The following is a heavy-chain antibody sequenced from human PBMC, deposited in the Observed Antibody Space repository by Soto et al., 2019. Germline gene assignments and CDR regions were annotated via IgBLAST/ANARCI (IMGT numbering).Heavy chain of an antibody. CDR1: GFTFSSYA. D-gene: IGHD4-17*01. V-gene: IGHV3-23*01. Sequence: GGSLRLSCAASGFTFSSYAMSWVRQAPGKGLEWVSAISGSGGSTYYADSVKGRFTISRDNSKNTLYLQMNSLRAEDTAVYYCAKDPASDYVSRWFDPWGQGTLVTVSS. J-gene: IGHJ5*02. CDR3: AKDPASDYVSRWFDP. CDR2: ISGSGGST.